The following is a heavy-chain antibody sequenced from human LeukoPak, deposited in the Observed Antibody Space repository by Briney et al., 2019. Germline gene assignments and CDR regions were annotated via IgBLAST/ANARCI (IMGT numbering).Heavy chain of an antibody. CDR3: ARAPLDTAMDIFDY. J-gene: IGHJ4*02. CDR2: IKQDGSEK. Sequence: GGSLRLSCAASGFTFSDYYMSWIRQAPGKGLEWVANIKQDGSEKYYVDSVKGRFTISRDNAKNSLYLQMNSLRAEDTAVYYCARAPLDTAMDIFDYWGQGTLVTVSS. D-gene: IGHD5-18*01. V-gene: IGHV3-7*01. CDR1: GFTFSDYY.